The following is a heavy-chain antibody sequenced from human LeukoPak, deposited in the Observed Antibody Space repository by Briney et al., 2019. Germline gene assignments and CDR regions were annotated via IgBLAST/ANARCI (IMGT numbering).Heavy chain of an antibody. V-gene: IGHV3-21*01. J-gene: IGHJ3*02. D-gene: IGHD2-2*01. CDR3: ARVLGSSTSPQDAFDI. CDR1: GFTFSSYA. CDR2: ISSSSSYI. Sequence: GGSLRLSCAASGFTFSSYAMNWVRQAPGKGLEWVSSISSSSSYIYYADSVKGRFTISRDNAKNSLYLQMNSLRAEDTAVYYCARVLGSSTSPQDAFDIWGQGTMVTVSS.